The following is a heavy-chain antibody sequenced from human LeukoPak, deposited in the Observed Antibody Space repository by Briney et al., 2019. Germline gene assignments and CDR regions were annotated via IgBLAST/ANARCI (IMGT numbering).Heavy chain of an antibody. CDR2: ISAYNGDT. J-gene: IGHJ4*02. CDR1: GYTFNNYG. Sequence: ASVKVSCKASGYTFNNYGISWVRQAPGQGLEWMGRISAYNGDTNYAQKFQGRVTMTTDTSTRTAYMEVRSLRSDDTAVYYCARDPSKSSGWRAFFDYWGQGTLVTVSS. CDR3: ARDPSKSSGWRAFFDY. V-gene: IGHV1-18*01. D-gene: IGHD6-19*01.